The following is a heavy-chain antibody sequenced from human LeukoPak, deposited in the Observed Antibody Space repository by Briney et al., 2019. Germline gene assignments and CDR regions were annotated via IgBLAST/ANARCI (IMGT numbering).Heavy chain of an antibody. V-gene: IGHV3-48*04. CDR1: GFTFSSYS. J-gene: IGHJ4*02. D-gene: IGHD6-19*01. Sequence: GGSLRLSCAASGFTFSSYSMNWVRQAPGKGLEWVSYISSSGSTIYYADSVKGRFTISRDNAKNSLYLQMNSLRAEDTAVYYCARDKAVAGIDYWGQGTLVTVSS. CDR2: ISSSGSTI. CDR3: ARDKAVAGIDY.